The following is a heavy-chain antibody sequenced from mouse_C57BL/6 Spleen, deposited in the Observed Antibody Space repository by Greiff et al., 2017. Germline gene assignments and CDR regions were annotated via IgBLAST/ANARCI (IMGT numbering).Heavy chain of an antibody. J-gene: IGHJ1*03. CDR2: IYPGSGNT. D-gene: IGHD2-3*01. CDR3: ARREDGYWYFDV. V-gene: IGHV1-76*01. Sequence: QVHVKQSGAELVRPGASVKLSCKASGYTFTDYYINWVKQRPGQGLEWIARIYPGSGNTYYNEKFKGKATLTAEKSSSTAYMQLSSLTSEDSAVYFCARREDGYWYFDVWGTGTTVTVSS. CDR1: GYTFTDYY.